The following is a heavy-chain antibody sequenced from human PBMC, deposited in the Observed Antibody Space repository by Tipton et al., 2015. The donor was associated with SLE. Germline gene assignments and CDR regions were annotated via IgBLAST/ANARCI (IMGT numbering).Heavy chain of an antibody. Sequence: TLSLTCVVSGASISTEGFSWSWIRQPPGKGLERIGDIFHTGSPYYNPSLRSRLTISLDRSNNQFSLNLKSVTAADTAVYHCARGYYESNGYYSFDYWGLGALVTVSS. J-gene: IGHJ4*02. D-gene: IGHD3-22*01. V-gene: IGHV4-30-2*01. CDR3: ARGYYESNGYYSFDY. CDR2: IFHTGSP. CDR1: GASISTEGFS.